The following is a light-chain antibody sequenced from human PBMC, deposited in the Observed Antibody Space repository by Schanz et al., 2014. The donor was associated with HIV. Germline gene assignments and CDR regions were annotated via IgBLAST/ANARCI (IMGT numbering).Light chain of an antibody. J-gene: IGKJ1*01. CDR3: KQYGNSPRT. CDR2: GVS. Sequence: EIVMTQSPGTLSVSPGERATLSCRASQSVSSYLAWYQQKPGQAPRLLIYGVSSRATGIPDRFSGSGSGTDFTLTISRLEPEDFAVYYCKQYGNSPRTFGQGTKVEI. V-gene: IGKV3-20*01. CDR1: QSVSSY.